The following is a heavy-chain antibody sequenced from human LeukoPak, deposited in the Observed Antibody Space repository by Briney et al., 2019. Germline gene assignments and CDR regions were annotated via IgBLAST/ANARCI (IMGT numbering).Heavy chain of an antibody. CDR2: ISAYNGNT. CDR3: ARADRLRFLEWLLDY. D-gene: IGHD3-3*01. CDR1: GYTFTSYG. Sequence: ASVKVSCKASGYTFTSYGISWVRQAPGQGLEWMGWISAYNGNTNYAQKLQGRVTMTTDTSTSTAYMELRSLRSDDTAVYYCARADRLRFLEWLLDYWGQGTLVTVSS. J-gene: IGHJ4*02. V-gene: IGHV1-18*01.